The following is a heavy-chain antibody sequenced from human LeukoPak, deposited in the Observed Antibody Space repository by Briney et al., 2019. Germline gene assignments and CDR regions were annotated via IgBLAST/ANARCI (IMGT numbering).Heavy chain of an antibody. V-gene: IGHV3-7*05. CDR1: GFTFSSYW. CDR2: TKQHGSEK. J-gene: IGHJ4*02. D-gene: IGHD5-18*01. Sequence: GGSLRPSCAASGFTFSSYWMSWVRQAPGKGLEWVANTKQHGSEKYYVDSVKGRFTISRDNAKNSLYLQMNSLRAEDTAVYYCAREAYRDTSVDYWGQGTLVSVPS. CDR3: AREAYRDTSVDY.